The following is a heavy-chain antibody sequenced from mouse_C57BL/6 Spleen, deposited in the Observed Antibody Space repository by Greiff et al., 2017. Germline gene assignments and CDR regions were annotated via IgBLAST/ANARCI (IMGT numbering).Heavy chain of an antibody. CDR1: GYAFSSSW. CDR3: ARSAMDY. V-gene: IGHV1-82*01. CDR2: IYPGDGDT. Sequence: VKLQESGPELVKPGASVKISCKASGYAFSSSWMNWVKQRPGKGLEWIGRIYPGDGDTNYNGKLKGEATLTADKSSSTADMQLSSLTSEDSAVYFCARSAMDYWGQGTSVTVSS. J-gene: IGHJ4*01.